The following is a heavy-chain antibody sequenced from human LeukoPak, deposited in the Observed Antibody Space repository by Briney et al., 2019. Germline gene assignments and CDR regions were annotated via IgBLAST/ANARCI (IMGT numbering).Heavy chain of an antibody. J-gene: IGHJ5*02. CDR3: ARHQASIFGVVIPEWGFDP. Sequence: SETLSLTCTVSGGSISSGSYYWGWIRQPPGKGLEWIGSIYYSGSTYYNPSLKSRVTISVDTSKNQFSLKLSSVTAADTAVYYCARHQASIFGVVIPEWGFDPWGQGTLVTVSS. CDR2: IYYSGST. D-gene: IGHD3-3*01. V-gene: IGHV4-39*01. CDR1: GGSISSGSYY.